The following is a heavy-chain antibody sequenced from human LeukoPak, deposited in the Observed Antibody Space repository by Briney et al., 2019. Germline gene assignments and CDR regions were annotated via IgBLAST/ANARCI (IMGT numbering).Heavy chain of an antibody. J-gene: IGHJ3*02. Sequence: GTSLRLSCAASGFTFSSYAMYWVRQAPGKGLEWVALISKDGNNEDHADSVKGRFTISSDNAKNSLYLQVNSLRAEDTALYYCAKAGILGATQEGFDIWGQGTMVTVSS. V-gene: IGHV3-30*01. CDR2: ISKDGNNE. CDR3: AKAGILGATQEGFDI. CDR1: GFTFSSYA. D-gene: IGHD1-26*01.